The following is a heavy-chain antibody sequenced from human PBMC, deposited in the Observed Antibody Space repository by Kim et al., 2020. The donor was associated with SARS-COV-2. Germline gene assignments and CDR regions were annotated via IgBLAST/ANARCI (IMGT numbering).Heavy chain of an antibody. J-gene: IGHJ6*02. CDR1: VVTVSSNY. V-gene: IGHV3-53*01. CDR2: IYSGGST. Sequence: GGSLRLSCAASVVTVSSNYMSWVLQATGKGLEWVSVIYSGGSTYYADSVKGRFTISRDSSKNTLYLQMNSLRAEDTAVYYCARDLDYYGMDVWGQGTTVTVSS. CDR3: ARDLDYYGMDV.